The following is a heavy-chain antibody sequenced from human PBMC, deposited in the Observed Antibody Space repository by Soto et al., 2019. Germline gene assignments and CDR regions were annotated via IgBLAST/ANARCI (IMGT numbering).Heavy chain of an antibody. CDR3: ARESEDLTSNFDY. CDR2: ISSTTNYI. V-gene: IGHV3-21*06. J-gene: IGHJ4*02. CDR1: GFTFTRYS. Sequence: GSLRLSCAASGFTFTRYSMNWVREAPGKGLEWVSSISSTTNYIYYGDSMKGRFTISRDNAKNSLYLEMNSLRAEDTAVYYCARESEDLTSNFDYWGQGTLVTVSS.